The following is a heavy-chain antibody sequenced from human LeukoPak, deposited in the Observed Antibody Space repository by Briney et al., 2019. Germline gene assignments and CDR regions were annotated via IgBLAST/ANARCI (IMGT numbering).Heavy chain of an antibody. CDR1: GGSFSGYY. Sequence: KPSETLSLTCAVYGGSFSGYYWSWIRQPPGKGLEWIGEINHSGSTNYNPSLKSRVTISVDTSKNQFSLKLSSVTAADTAVYYCARGRRTLDYWGRGTLVTVSS. V-gene: IGHV4-34*01. J-gene: IGHJ4*02. CDR3: ARGRRTLDY. D-gene: IGHD2-15*01. CDR2: INHSGST.